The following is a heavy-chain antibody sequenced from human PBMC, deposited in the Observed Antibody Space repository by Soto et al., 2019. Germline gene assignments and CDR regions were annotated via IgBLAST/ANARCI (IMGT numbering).Heavy chain of an antibody. CDR1: GDSVSSSSVA. Sequence: PSQTPSLTCVISGDSVSSSSVAWNWVRQSPSRGLEWLGRTYYRSRWYSDFAVSVRGRIVINADTSKNQFSLQLNSVTPEDTAVYFCARSEEDSDYYYYGLDVWGQGTTVTVSS. J-gene: IGHJ6*02. CDR3: ARSEEDSDYYYYGLDV. CDR2: TYYRSRWYS. V-gene: IGHV6-1*01. D-gene: IGHD2-15*01.